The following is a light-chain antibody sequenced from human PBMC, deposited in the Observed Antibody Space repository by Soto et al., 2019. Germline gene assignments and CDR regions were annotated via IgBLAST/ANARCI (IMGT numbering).Light chain of an antibody. CDR1: QSVSSN. V-gene: IGKV3-15*01. Sequence: EIVMTQSPATLSVSPGEGATLSCRASQSVSSNLAWYQQKPGLAPRLLFFGASSRATGIPARFSGGGSGTEFTLTISSLQSKDFALYYCQQRSNWPITFGQGTRLEIK. CDR3: QQRSNWPIT. J-gene: IGKJ5*01. CDR2: GAS.